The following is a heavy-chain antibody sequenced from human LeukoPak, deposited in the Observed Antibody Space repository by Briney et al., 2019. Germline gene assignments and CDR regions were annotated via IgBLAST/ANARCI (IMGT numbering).Heavy chain of an antibody. D-gene: IGHD6-13*01. V-gene: IGHV4-59*01. J-gene: IGHJ5*02. CDR3: ARVGSWYLDWFDP. Sequence: DPSETLSLTCTVSGGSISTYYWNWIRQPPGKGLEWIGYIYHSGSTNYNPSLQSRVAISVDTSTNQFSLKLTSVTAADTAVYYCARVGSWYLDWFDPWGQGTLVTVSS. CDR1: GGSISTYY. CDR2: IYHSGST.